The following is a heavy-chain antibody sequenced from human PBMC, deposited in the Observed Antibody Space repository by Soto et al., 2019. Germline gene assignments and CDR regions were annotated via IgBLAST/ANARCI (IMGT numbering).Heavy chain of an antibody. Sequence: QVQLVESGGGVVQPGRSLRLSCAASEFSFNVFVMHWVRQAPGKGLEWVAVVWNDGSSKDYADSVKGRFTISRDNSKNMLYLQMNSVRADDTAIYYCARGSSCYSTTCYNPAYFGPWGQGTFVTVSS. CDR2: VWNDGSSK. V-gene: IGHV3-33*01. CDR3: ARGSSCYSTTCYNPAYFGP. J-gene: IGHJ5*02. CDR1: EFSFNVFV. D-gene: IGHD2-2*02.